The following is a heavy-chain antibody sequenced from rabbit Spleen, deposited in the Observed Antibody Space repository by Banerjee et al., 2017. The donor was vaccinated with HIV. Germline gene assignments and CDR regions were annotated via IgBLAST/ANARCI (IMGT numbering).Heavy chain of an antibody. V-gene: IGHV1S40*01. CDR3: ARDLDSVIGWNFGW. CDR1: GVSFSGDSY. CDR2: IDTGSSGFT. J-gene: IGHJ4*01. D-gene: IGHD1-1*01. Sequence: QSLEESGGDLVKPGASLTLTCIASGVSFSGDSYMCWVRQAPGKGLEWIACIDTGSSGFTYFASWAKGRFIMSRTSSTTVTLQMTSLTAADTATYFCARDLDSVIGWNFGWWGPGTLVTVS.